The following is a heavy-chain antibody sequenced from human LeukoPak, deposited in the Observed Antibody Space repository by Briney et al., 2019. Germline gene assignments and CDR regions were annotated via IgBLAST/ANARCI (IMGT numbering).Heavy chain of an antibody. D-gene: IGHD1-1*01. V-gene: IGHV4-31*03. CDR3: ARVQLAMGYYFDY. CDR2: IYYSGST. J-gene: IGHJ4*02. CDR1: GGSISSGGYY. Sequence: PSQTLSLTCTVSGGSISSGGYYWSWIRQHPGKGLEWIGYIYYSGSTYYNPSLKSRVTISVDTSKNRFSLKLSSVTAADTAVYYCARVQLAMGYYFDYWGQGTLVTVSS.